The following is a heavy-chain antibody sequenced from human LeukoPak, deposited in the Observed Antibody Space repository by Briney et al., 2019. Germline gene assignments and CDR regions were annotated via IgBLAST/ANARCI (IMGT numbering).Heavy chain of an antibody. CDR1: GFTFSRFW. CDR3: ARGFMTGDY. J-gene: IGHJ4*02. V-gene: IGHV3-7*01. Sequence: GGSLRLSCVASGFTFSRFWMSWVRQAPGKGLEWVANIKEDGSEKYYVDSVKGRFTISRDNDKNSLYLQMNSLRAEGTAVYYCARGFMTGDYWGQGTLVTVSS. D-gene: IGHD3-9*01. CDR2: IKEDGSEK.